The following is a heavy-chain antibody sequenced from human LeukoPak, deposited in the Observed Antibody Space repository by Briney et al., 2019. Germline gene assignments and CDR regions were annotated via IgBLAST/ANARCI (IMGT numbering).Heavy chain of an antibody. CDR3: AKKRDAFDI. CDR2: LTDSGGTT. Sequence: PGGSLRLSCAASGFSFSVYTMNWVRQAPGKRPEWVSSLTDSGGTTYYVDSVKGRFAISRDNSKNTLYLHMHNLRAEDTAVYYCAKKRDAFDIWGQGTVVTVSS. CDR1: GFSFSVYT. J-gene: IGHJ3*02. D-gene: IGHD5-24*01. V-gene: IGHV3-23*01.